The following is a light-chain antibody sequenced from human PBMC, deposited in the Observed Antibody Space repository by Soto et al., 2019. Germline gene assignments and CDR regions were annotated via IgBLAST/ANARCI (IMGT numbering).Light chain of an antibody. CDR2: EVS. CDR1: SSDVGGYNY. V-gene: IGLV2-14*01. CDR3: SSYTSSSTVV. Sequence: QSVLTQPASVSGSPGQSITISCTGTSSDVGGYNYVSWYQQHPGKAPKLMIYEVSNRHSGASNRFSGSKSGNTASLTISGLQAEDEADYYCSSYTSSSTVVFGGGTKLTVL. J-gene: IGLJ2*01.